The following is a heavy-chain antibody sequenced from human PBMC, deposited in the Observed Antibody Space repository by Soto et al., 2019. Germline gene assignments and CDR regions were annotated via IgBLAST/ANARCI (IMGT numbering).Heavy chain of an antibody. CDR3: ARGRDGYNPDAFDI. J-gene: IGHJ3*02. CDR2: IYYSGST. Sequence: QVQLQESGPGLVKPSETLSLTCTVSGGSISSYYWSWIRQPPGKGLEWIGYIYYSGSTNYNPSLKSRVTISVDTSKNHFSLKLSSVTAADTAVYYCARGRDGYNPDAFDIWGQGTMVTVSS. V-gene: IGHV4-59*01. D-gene: IGHD5-12*01. CDR1: GGSISSYY.